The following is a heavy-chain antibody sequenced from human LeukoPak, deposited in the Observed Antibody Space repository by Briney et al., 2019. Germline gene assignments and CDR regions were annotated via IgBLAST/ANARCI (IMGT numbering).Heavy chain of an antibody. CDR2: IKPDGSET. J-gene: IGHJ4*02. CDR1: GFTFSSYW. Sequence: AGSLTLSCAASGFTFSSYWMSWVRQAPGKGLEWVANIKPDGSETYYVDSVQGRFTFSRDNANNSLYLQMNSLRAEDTAVYYCARERLPRSLWSRDGYNLGVDYLDYWRQGTLVTVSS. V-gene: IGHV3-7*05. CDR3: ARERLPRSLWSRDGYNLGVDYLDY. D-gene: IGHD5-24*01.